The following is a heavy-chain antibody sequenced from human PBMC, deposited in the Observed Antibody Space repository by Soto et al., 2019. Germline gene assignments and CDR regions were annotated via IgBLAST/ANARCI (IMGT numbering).Heavy chain of an antibody. D-gene: IGHD6-13*01. J-gene: IGHJ4*02. CDR3: ARGDGTGLHSSGWSPRF. CDR2: ISSGSTYF. CDR1: GFTFSIST. V-gene: IGHV3-21*01. Sequence: EVQLVESGGGLVKSGGSLTLSCVASGFTFSISTMIWVRQAPGKRLEWVSSISSGSTYFYYADSVKGRFSISRDNAKRSLFLQMNSLRVEDTAVYYCARGDGTGLHSSGWSPRFWGQGTLVTVSS.